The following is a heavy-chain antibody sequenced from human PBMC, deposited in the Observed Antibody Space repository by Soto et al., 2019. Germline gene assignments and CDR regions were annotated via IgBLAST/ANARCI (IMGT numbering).Heavy chain of an antibody. D-gene: IGHD5-18*01. V-gene: IGHV4-30-4*01. Sequence: SETLSLTCSVSGASISSDDYYWSWIRQTPGRGLEWIGFIFYSGNTYYNPSLKSRLTISVDTSKNQFSLNLSSVTAADTAVYYCARDRLMATAGTARHYFGLDVWGQGTTVTVSS. CDR2: IFYSGNT. CDR3: ARDRLMATAGTARHYFGLDV. CDR1: GASISSDDYY. J-gene: IGHJ6*02.